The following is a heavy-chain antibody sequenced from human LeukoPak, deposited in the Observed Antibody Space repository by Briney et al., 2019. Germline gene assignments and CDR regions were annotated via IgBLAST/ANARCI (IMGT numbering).Heavy chain of an antibody. CDR3: ARAGRSMVRGVIHY. CDR2: INHSGST. J-gene: IGHJ4*02. CDR1: GGSFSGYY. D-gene: IGHD3-10*01. V-gene: IGHV4-34*01. Sequence: PSETLSLTCAVYGGSFSGYYWSWIRQPPGKVLEWIGEINHSGSTNYNPSLKSRVTISVDTSKNQFSLKLSSVTAADTAVYYCARAGRSMVRGVIHYWGQGTLVTVSS.